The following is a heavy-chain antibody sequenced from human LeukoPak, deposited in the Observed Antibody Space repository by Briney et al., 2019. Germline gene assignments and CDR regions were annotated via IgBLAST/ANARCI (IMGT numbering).Heavy chain of an antibody. CDR2: INPNSGGT. J-gene: IGHJ4*02. CDR3: ARGYCSGGSCYNFDY. V-gene: IGHV1-2*06. CDR1: GYTFTGYY. D-gene: IGHD2-15*01. Sequence: ASVKVSCKASGYTFTGYYMHWVRQAPGQGLEWMGRINPNSGGTNYAQKFQGRVTMTRDTSISTAYMELSRLRSDDTAAYYCARGYCSGGSCYNFDYWGQGTLVTVSS.